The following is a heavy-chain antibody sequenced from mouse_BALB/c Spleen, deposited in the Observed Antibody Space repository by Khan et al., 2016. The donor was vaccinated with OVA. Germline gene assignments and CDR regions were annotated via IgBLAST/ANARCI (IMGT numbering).Heavy chain of an antibody. V-gene: IGHV5-6*01. Sequence: EVELVESGGDLVQPGGSLKLSCAASGFTFSTYGMSWVRQAPDKRLEWVATVSTGGSYTYSPDSVKGRFTISRDNAKNTLHLQMSGLRSEDAAMFYCTRLAYYYDSEGFAYWGQGTLVTVSA. CDR1: GFTFSTYG. CDR3: TRLAYYYDSEGFAY. D-gene: IGHD1-1*01. J-gene: IGHJ3*01. CDR2: VSTGGSYT.